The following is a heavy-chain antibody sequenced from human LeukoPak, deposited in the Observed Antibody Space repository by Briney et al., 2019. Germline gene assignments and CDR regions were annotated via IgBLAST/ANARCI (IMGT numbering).Heavy chain of an antibody. CDR1: GFIFSSYS. Sequence: GGSLTLSCAASGFIFSSYSMNSVRQAPGKGLEWVSSISSGSSHIYYADSVKGRFTISRDNAKNSLYLQMNSLSAEDTAVYYCAYTGGDDFSSYYYYYMDVWVQGTTVTVSS. CDR2: ISSGSSHI. D-gene: IGHD5-12*01. J-gene: IGHJ6*02. V-gene: IGHV3-21*01. CDR3: AYTGGDDFSSYYYYYMDV.